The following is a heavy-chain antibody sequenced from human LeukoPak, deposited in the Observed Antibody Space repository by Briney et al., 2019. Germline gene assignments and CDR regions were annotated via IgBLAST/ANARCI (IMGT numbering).Heavy chain of an antibody. V-gene: IGHV3-21*01. CDR2: ISRSSTYK. CDR3: YPHYYGSGNLNWFDP. Sequence: GGSLRLSCAASGFTFTNYSMNWVRQTPGKGLEWVSSISRSSTYKYYADSVKGRFTISRDNARNSLYLQMNSLRVDDTAVYYCYPHYYGSGNLNWFDPWGQGTLVTVSS. CDR1: GFTFTNYS. J-gene: IGHJ5*02. D-gene: IGHD3-10*01.